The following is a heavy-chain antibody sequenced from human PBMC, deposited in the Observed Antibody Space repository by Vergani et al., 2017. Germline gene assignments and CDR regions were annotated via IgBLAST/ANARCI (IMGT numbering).Heavy chain of an antibody. D-gene: IGHD3-10*01. Sequence: QLQLQESGPGLVKPSETLSLTCTVSGGSISSGDYYWSWIRQPPGKGLEWMWYIYYSGSTYYNPSLKSRVTISVDTSKNQFSLKLSSVTAADTAVYYCASYYYGSGSLQPWGQGTLVTVSS. V-gene: IGHV4-30-4*01. J-gene: IGHJ5*02. CDR1: GGSISSGDYY. CDR3: ASYYYGSGSLQP. CDR2: IYYSGST.